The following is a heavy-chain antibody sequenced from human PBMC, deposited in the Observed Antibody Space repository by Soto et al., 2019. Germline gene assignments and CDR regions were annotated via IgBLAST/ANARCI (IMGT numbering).Heavy chain of an antibody. CDR2: IHWNDDN. D-gene: IGHD2-15*01. J-gene: IGHJ1*01. CDR1: GFSLTTGRVG. CDR3: THRLVGSGQGY. V-gene: IGHV2-5*01. Sequence: QITLEETGPTLVKPTQTLTLTCTFSGFSLTTGRVGVGWIRQPPGKALEWLAVIHWNDDNHYSPSLKSRLTITKHTSKHHVVPTLTTMDPVDTATYYCTHRLVGSGQGYWGQGTLVTVSS.